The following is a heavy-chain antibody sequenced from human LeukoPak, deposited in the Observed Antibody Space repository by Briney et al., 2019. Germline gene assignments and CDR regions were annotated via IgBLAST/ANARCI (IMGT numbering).Heavy chain of an antibody. J-gene: IGHJ4*02. D-gene: IGHD3-10*02. V-gene: IGHV3-43*01. Sequence: GGSLRLSCATSGFNFDRYIIHWVRQAPGKGLEWVSLAGWAGGTTFYSDSVRGRFTISRDSGRKSAYLQMNSLTTDDTAFYFCAKELDTMFFDYWGQGALVTVSS. CDR2: AGWAGGTT. CDR3: AKELDTMFFDY. CDR1: GFNFDRYI.